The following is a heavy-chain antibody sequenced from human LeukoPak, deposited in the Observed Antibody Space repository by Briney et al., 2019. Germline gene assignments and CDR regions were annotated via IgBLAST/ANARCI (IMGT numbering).Heavy chain of an antibody. V-gene: IGHV4-4*07. Sequence: KPSETLSLTCTGSGGSIHTYNWMWIRQPAGKGLEFIGRNNFAGRGYYNPSLKSRVTISVDSPRNQFSLELTSATAADTAVYYCARDRQHTYGSDLDHWGQGILVTVSS. J-gene: IGHJ4*02. CDR1: GGSIHTYN. CDR3: ARDRQHTYGSDLDH. CDR2: NNFAGRG. D-gene: IGHD3-10*01.